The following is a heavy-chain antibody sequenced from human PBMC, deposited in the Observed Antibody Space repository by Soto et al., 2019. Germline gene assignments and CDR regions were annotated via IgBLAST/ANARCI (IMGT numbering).Heavy chain of an antibody. Sequence: EVQLVESGGGLIKPGGSLRLSSAASGFTFSSYAMHWVRQAPGKGLEYVSVISSNGGSTYYANSVKGRFTISRDNSKNMLYLQMGSLRAEDMAVYYCARGIFDSFGMDVWGQGTTVTVSS. V-gene: IGHV3-64*01. CDR1: GFTFSSYA. CDR2: ISSNGGST. D-gene: IGHD2-15*01. J-gene: IGHJ6*02. CDR3: ARGIFDSFGMDV.